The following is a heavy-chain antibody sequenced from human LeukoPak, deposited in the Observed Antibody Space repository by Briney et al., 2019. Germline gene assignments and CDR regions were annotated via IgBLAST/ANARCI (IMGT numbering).Heavy chain of an antibody. CDR3: AKDMGGITMIVVVNFDY. Sequence: GGSLRLSCAASGFTFSSDAMSWVRQAPGKGLEWVSAISGSGGSTYYADSVKDRFTISRDNSKNTLYLQMNSLRAEDTAVYYCAKDMGGITMIVVVNFDYWGQGTLVTVSS. J-gene: IGHJ4*02. CDR1: GFTFSSDA. V-gene: IGHV3-23*01. D-gene: IGHD3-22*01. CDR2: ISGSGGST.